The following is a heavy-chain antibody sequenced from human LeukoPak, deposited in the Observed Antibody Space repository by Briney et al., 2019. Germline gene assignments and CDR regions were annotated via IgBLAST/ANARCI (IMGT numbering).Heavy chain of an antibody. V-gene: IGHV1-2*02. CDR3: ARDWFSYGSFDY. CDR2: INPNSGGT. Sequence: ASVKVSCKASGYTFTGYYMHWVRQAPGQGLEWMGWINPNSGGTNYAQKFQGRVTMTRDTSISTAYMELSRLRSDDTAVYYCARDWFSYGSFDYWGQGTLVTVSS. D-gene: IGHD5-18*01. J-gene: IGHJ4*02. CDR1: GYTFTGYY.